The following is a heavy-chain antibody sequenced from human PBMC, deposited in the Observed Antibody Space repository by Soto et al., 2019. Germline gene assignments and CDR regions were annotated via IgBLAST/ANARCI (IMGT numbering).Heavy chain of an antibody. Sequence: SVKVSCKASGGTFSSYTISWVRQAPGQGLEWMGRIIPILGIANYAQKFQGRVTITADKSTSTAYMELSSLRSEDTAVYYCARRGGYYDNYDLNYFDSWGQGTLVTVSS. D-gene: IGHD3-22*01. CDR1: GGTFSSYT. CDR3: ARRGGYYDNYDLNYFDS. V-gene: IGHV1-69*02. J-gene: IGHJ4*01. CDR2: IIPILGIA.